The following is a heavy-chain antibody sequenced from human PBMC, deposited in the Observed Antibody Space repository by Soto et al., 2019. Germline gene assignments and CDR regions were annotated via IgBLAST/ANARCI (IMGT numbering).Heavy chain of an antibody. CDR2: ISAYNGNT. CDR3: ARDLERYCSSTSCYDDY. D-gene: IGHD2-2*01. CDR1: GYTFTSYG. V-gene: IGHV1-18*01. J-gene: IGHJ4*02. Sequence: ASVKVSCKASGYTFTSYGISWVRQAPGQGLEWMGWISAYNGNTNYAQKLQGRVTMTTDTSTSTAYMELRSLRSDDTAVYYCARDLERYCSSTSCYDDYWGQGTLVTVSS.